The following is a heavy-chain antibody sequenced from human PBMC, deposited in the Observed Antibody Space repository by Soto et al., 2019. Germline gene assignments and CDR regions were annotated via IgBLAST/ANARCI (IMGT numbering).Heavy chain of an antibody. V-gene: IGHV3-23*01. D-gene: IGHD5-12*01. CDR3: VKDFRVAYDWTHD. Sequence: DVQLLESGGDLVQPGGSVRLCCAASGFIFSNYAMSWVRQALGKGLEWVSLIRGSGGPTNYADSVKSRFTVSRDNSKNILLLHMNSLRPEDTAVYYCVKDFRVAYDWTHDWGQGTLVTVSS. J-gene: IGHJ4*02. CDR1: GFIFSNYA. CDR2: IRGSGGPT.